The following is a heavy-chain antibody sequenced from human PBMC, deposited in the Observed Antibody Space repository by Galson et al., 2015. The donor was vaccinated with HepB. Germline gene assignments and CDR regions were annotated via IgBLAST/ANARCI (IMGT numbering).Heavy chain of an antibody. Sequence: SVKVSCKASGYTFTSYYMHWVRQAPGQGLEWMGIINPSGGSTSYAQKFQGRVTMTRDTSTSTVYMELSSLRSEDTAVHYCARVEKFRGGLREGSYYDSSGSFSFDYWGREPWSPSPQ. J-gene: IGHJ4*02. D-gene: IGHD3-22*01. CDR2: INPSGGST. V-gene: IGHV1-46*03. CDR3: ARVEKFRGGLREGSYYDSSGSFSFDY. CDR1: GYTFTSYY.